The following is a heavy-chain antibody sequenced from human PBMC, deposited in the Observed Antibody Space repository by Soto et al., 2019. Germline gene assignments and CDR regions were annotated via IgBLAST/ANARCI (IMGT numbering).Heavy chain of an antibody. CDR1: GGSISSGGYY. Sequence: QVQLRESGPGLVKPSQTLSLTCTVSGGSISSGGYYWSWIRQHPGKGLEWIGYIYYSGSTYYNPSLKSRVTISVDTSKNQFSLKLSSVTAADTAVYYCARGRGSSFPIIDYWGQGTLVTVSS. CDR2: IYYSGST. CDR3: ARGRGSSFPIIDY. J-gene: IGHJ4*02. V-gene: IGHV4-31*03. D-gene: IGHD6-13*01.